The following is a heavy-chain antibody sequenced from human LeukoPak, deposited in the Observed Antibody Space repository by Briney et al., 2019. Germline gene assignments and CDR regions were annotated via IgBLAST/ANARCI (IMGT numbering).Heavy chain of an antibody. CDR3: ARGGPLYYYDSSGSGVVAFDI. J-gene: IGHJ3*02. CDR1: GFTFSSYG. D-gene: IGHD3-22*01. V-gene: IGHV3-23*01. CDR2: ISGSGGST. Sequence: AGGSLRLSCAASGFTFSSYGMRWVRQAPGKGLEWVSAISGSGGSTYYADSVKGRFTISRDNSKNTLYLQMNSLRAEDTAVYYCARGGPLYYYDSSGSGVVAFDIWGQGTMVTVSS.